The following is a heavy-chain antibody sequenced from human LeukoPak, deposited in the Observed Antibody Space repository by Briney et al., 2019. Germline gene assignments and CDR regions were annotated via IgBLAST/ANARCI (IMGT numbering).Heavy chain of an antibody. CDR1: GGSISSYY. J-gene: IGHJ4*02. D-gene: IGHD5-12*01. V-gene: IGHV4-59*01. CDR2: IYYSGST. Sequence: PSETLSLTCTVSGGSISSYYWSWIRQPPGKGLEWIGYIYYSGSTNYNPSLKSRVTISVDTSKNQFSLKPRSVTAADTAVYYCARVTGYDWESFYDYWGQGILVTVSS. CDR3: ARVTGYDWESFYDY.